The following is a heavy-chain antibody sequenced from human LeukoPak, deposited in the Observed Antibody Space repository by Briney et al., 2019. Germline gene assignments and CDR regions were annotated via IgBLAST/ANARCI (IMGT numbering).Heavy chain of an antibody. Sequence: GGSLRLSCAASGFTFSSYAMRWVRQAPGKGLEWVAVISYDGSNKYYADSVKGRFTISRDNSKNTLYLQMNSLRAEDTAVYYCARDDYSSSWYYSYWGQGTLVTVSS. CDR1: GFTFSSYA. V-gene: IGHV3-30*04. J-gene: IGHJ4*02. CDR2: ISYDGSNK. CDR3: ARDDYSSSWYYSY. D-gene: IGHD6-13*01.